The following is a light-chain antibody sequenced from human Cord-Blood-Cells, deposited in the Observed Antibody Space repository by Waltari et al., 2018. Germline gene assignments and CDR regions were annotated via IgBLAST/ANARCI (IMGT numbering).Light chain of an antibody. Sequence: QSVLTQPPPASGTPGQRVTISCSGSISNIGSNYVYWYQQLPGTAPKLLIYRNNQRPSGVPDRFSGSKSGTSASLAISGLRSEDEADYYCAAWDDSLSAVVFGGGTKLTVL. CDR2: RNN. V-gene: IGLV1-47*01. CDR3: AAWDDSLSAVV. J-gene: IGLJ2*01. CDR1: ISNIGSNY.